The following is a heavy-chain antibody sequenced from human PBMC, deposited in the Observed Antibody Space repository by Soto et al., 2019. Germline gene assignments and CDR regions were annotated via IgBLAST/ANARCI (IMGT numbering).Heavy chain of an antibody. CDR2: MSYAGSSK. D-gene: IGHD6-19*01. Sequence: ESGGGVVQPGSSLRLSCAASGFNFSSFGMHWVRQAPGKGLEWVALMSYAGSSKYDQDSLKGRFTISRDKSKNTLYLQMSSLRVEDTAVYYCAKDRGWSSADLEYWGQGTLVTVSS. CDR1: GFNFSSFG. CDR3: AKDRGWSSADLEY. V-gene: IGHV3-30*18. J-gene: IGHJ4*02.